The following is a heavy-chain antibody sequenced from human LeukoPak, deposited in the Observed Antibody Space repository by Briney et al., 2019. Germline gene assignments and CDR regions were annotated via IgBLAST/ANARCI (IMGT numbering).Heavy chain of an antibody. CDR3: AKDYSAGYYYFDS. D-gene: IGHD3-22*01. Sequence: GGSLRLSYAASGFTFNNFAMSWVRQAPGEGLEWVSVISGSGNSTYYADSVKGPVNISKKNFKNTLYLQKSSLRAQDTAIYYFAKDYSAGYYYFDSWGLGTLVTVCS. CDR1: GFTFNNFA. V-gene: IGHV3-23*01. CDR2: ISGSGNST. J-gene: IGHJ4*02.